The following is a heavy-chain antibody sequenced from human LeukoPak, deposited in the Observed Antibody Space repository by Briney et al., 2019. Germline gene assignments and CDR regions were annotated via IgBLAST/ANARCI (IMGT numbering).Heavy chain of an antibody. Sequence: GGSLRLSCAASGFTFSSYWMSWVRQAPGKGLEWVANIKQDGSEKYYVDSVKGRFTISRDNAKNSLYLQMNSLRAEDTAVYYCARGSGSYYPHNWFDPWGQGTLVTVSS. CDR1: GFTFSSYW. CDR2: IKQDGSEK. J-gene: IGHJ5*02. CDR3: ARGSGSYYPHNWFDP. D-gene: IGHD1-26*01. V-gene: IGHV3-7*04.